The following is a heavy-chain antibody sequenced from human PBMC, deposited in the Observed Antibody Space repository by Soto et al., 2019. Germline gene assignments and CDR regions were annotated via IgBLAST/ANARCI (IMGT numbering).Heavy chain of an antibody. CDR1: GYSFTSYW. CDR3: ARTWIAVAGVYAFDI. D-gene: IGHD6-19*01. CDR2: IDPSGSYT. V-gene: IGHV5-10-1*01. J-gene: IGHJ3*02. Sequence: PGESLKISCKGSGYSFTSYWISWVRQMPGKGLEWMGRIDPSGSYTNYSPSFQGHVTISADKSISTAYLQWSSLKASDTAMYYCARTWIAVAGVYAFDIWGQGTMVTVSS.